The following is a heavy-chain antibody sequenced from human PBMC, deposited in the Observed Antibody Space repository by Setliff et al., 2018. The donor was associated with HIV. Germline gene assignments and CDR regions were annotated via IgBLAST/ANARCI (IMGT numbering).Heavy chain of an antibody. V-gene: IGHV1-8*01. CDR2: MSPKDNGS. CDR3: ARGRYNSRIDV. J-gene: IGHJ6*02. Sequence: ASVKVSCKASGYTFSTYDFNWVRQAAGQGLEWMGWMSPKDNGSGFAQKFQARLTMTWNTSTNTAYMELRSLTSDDTAVYYCARGRYNSRIDVWGQGTTVTVSS. CDR1: GYTFSTYD. D-gene: IGHD5-18*01.